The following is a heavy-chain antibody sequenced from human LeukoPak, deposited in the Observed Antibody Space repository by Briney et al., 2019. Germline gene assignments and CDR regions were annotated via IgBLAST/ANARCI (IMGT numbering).Heavy chain of an antibody. Sequence: TGGSLRLSCAASGFSLSNYGMHWVRQAPGKGLEWVAALLYDGKTKHYADSVKGRFTISRDISKNTFYLQMNSLTAEDTAVYYCARDHRPEIQYYYMDVWGKGTTVAVSS. J-gene: IGHJ6*03. D-gene: IGHD1-14*01. CDR2: LLYDGKTK. CDR1: GFSLSNYG. CDR3: ARDHRPEIQYYYMDV. V-gene: IGHV3-33*01.